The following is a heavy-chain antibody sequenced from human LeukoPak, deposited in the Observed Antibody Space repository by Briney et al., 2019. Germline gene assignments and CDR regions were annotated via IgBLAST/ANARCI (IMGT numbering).Heavy chain of an antibody. D-gene: IGHD3-22*01. CDR2: IYYSGSD. CDR1: GGSISSGGYY. CDR3: ARGYYDSSGYLSNY. J-gene: IGHJ4*02. Sequence: PSETLSLTCTVSGGSISSGGYYWRWVRQHPGKGLEWIGYIYYSGSDHYNPYLKNRVSTSVDTYENNLPPQLSSVTGADTAVYYCARGYYDSSGYLSNYWGQGALVTVSS. V-gene: IGHV4-31*03.